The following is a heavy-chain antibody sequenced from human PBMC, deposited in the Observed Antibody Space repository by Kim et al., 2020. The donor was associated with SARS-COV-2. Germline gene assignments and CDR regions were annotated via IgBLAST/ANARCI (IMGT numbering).Heavy chain of an antibody. V-gene: IGHV3-11*01. CDR3: ARDLGNPETIVGAREPGDY. J-gene: IGHJ4*02. CDR1: GFTFSDYY. Sequence: GGSLRLSCAASGFTFSDYYMSWIRQAPGKGLEWVSYISSSGSTIYYADSVKGRFTISRDNAKNSLYLQMNSLRAEDTAVYYCARDLGNPETIVGAREPGDYWGQGTLVTVSA. CDR2: ISSSGSTI. D-gene: IGHD1-26*01.